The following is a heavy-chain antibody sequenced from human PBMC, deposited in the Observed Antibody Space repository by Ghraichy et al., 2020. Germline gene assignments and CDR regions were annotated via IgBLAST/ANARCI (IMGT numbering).Heavy chain of an antibody. CDR3: ARDRDTAMPLLAGGMDV. D-gene: IGHD5-18*01. V-gene: IGHV3-21*01. Sequence: GESLNISCAASGFTFSSYSMNWVRQAPGKGLEWVSSISSSSSYIYYADSVKGRFTISRDNAKNSLYLQMNSLRAEDTAVYYCARDRDTAMPLLAGGMDVWGQGTTVTVSS. J-gene: IGHJ6*02. CDR2: ISSSSSYI. CDR1: GFTFSSYS.